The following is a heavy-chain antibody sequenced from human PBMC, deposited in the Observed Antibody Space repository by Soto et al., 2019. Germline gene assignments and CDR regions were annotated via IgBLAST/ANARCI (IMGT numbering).Heavy chain of an antibody. D-gene: IGHD5-12*01. CDR3: ARLVATRYYYYGMDV. CDR2: IIPIFGTA. Sequence: SVKVSCKASGGTFSSYAISWVRQAPGQGLEWMGGIIPIFGTANYAQKFQGRVTITADKSTSTAYMELSSLRSEDTAVYYCARLVATRYYYYGMDVWGQGTTVTVYS. J-gene: IGHJ6*02. CDR1: GGTFSSYA. V-gene: IGHV1-69*06.